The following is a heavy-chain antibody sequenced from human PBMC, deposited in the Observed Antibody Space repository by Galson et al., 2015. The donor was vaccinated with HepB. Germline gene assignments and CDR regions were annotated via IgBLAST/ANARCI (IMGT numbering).Heavy chain of an antibody. J-gene: IGHJ4*02. CDR1: GYTFNNYD. CDR3: ARRERGGSWKIDY. V-gene: IGHV1-8*01. D-gene: IGHD6-13*01. CDR2: MNPNSGDT. Sequence: SVKVSCKASGYTFNNYDINWVRQATGQGLEWMGWMNPNSGDTGYAQKFQGRVTMTSNTPISTAYMELSSLRSEDTAIYYCARRERGGSWKIDYWGQGTLVSVSS.